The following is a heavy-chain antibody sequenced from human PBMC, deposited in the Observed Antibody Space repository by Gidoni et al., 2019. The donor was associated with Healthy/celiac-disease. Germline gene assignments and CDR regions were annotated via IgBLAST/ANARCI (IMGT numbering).Heavy chain of an antibody. CDR2: ISSSSSYI. J-gene: IGHJ4*02. Sequence: ELQLVESGRGLVKPVGSLRLSCAASGFTFRSYIMNWVRQAPGKGLEWVSSISSSSSYIDYADSVKGRFTISRDNAKNSLYLQMNSLRDEDTAVYYCARESLKVRRGYDDYWGQGTLVTVSS. CDR3: ARESLKVRRGYDDY. V-gene: IGHV3-21*01. CDR1: GFTFRSYI. D-gene: IGHD3-16*02.